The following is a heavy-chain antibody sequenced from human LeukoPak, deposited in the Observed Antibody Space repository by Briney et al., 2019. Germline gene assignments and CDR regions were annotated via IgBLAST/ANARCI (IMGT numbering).Heavy chain of an antibody. CDR1: GYTFTGYY. CDR3: ARDYYGSGSYYGNFDY. V-gene: IGHV1-2*06. Sequence: ASVKVSCKASGYTFTGYYMHWVRQAPGQGLEWMGRINPNSGGTNYAQKFQGRVTMTRDTSISTAYMELSRPRSDDTAVYYCARDYYGSGSYYGNFDYWGQGTLVTVSS. CDR2: INPNSGGT. D-gene: IGHD3-10*01. J-gene: IGHJ4*02.